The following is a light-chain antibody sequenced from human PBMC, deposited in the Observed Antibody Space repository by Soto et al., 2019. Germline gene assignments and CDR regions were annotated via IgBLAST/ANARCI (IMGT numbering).Light chain of an antibody. CDR2: KAS. CDR3: QQYNTYSPVT. J-gene: IGKJ5*01. CDR1: QSVRYY. V-gene: IGKV1-5*03. Sequence: GDRVTITCRASQSVRYYLAWYQQTPGKAPKLLIYKASNLESGVPSRFSGSGSGTEFTLTISSLQPDDSATYYCQQYNTYSPVTFGQGTRLEIK.